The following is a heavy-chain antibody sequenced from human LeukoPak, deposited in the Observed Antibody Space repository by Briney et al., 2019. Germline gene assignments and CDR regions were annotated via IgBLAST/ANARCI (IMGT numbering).Heavy chain of an antibody. D-gene: IGHD6-13*01. CDR3: GKYSDATSSPA. Sequence: GGTLRLSCAASGFTFSRYAMNWVRQAPGKGLEWVSGITGSGSSTYYADSVKGRFTVSRDNSKNTLYLQMNSLRAEDTAIYYCGKYSDATSSPAWGQGTLVTVSS. V-gene: IGHV3-23*01. CDR2: ITGSGSST. J-gene: IGHJ5*02. CDR1: GFTFSRYA.